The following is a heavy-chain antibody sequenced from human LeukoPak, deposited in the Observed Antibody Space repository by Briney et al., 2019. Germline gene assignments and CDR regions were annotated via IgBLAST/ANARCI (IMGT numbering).Heavy chain of an antibody. V-gene: IGHV4-59*01. Sequence: PSETLSLTSTVSGGSISSYYWSWIRQPPGKGLEWIGYIYYSVSTNYNPSLKSRVTISVDASKNQFSLELSSVTAADTAVYYCARNRDSSYFDYWGQGTLVTVSS. CDR3: ARNRDSSYFDY. CDR2: IYYSVST. D-gene: IGHD3-22*01. J-gene: IGHJ4*02. CDR1: GGSISSYY.